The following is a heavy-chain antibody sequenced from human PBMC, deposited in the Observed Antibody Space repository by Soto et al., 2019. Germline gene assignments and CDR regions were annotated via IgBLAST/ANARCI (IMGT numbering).Heavy chain of an antibody. CDR3: AKAEGQQWLIPHLDN. V-gene: IGHV3-23*01. CDR1: GFNLKKFT. D-gene: IGHD6-19*01. Sequence: EVQLLESGGGVVQPGGPLRLSCVASGFNLKKFTMAWVCHAAGEGLEWVSGISCCGGSPSYAYSVKGRFSIARDDSKNTVALQLNILRVVGSAQYYWAKAEGQQWLIPHLDNWGQGTLVTVS. CDR2: ISCCGGSP. J-gene: IGHJ4*02.